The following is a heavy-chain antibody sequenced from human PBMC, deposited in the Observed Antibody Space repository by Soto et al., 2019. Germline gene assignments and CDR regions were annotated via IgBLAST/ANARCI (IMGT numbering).Heavy chain of an antibody. CDR2: IYWDGDK. Sequence: QITLKESGRTLVKPTQTLTLTCTFSGFSLSTIGVGVGWIRQPPGKALEWLAVIYWDGDKRYSPSLKSRLTITKDTSKNQGVLTMTNMDPVDTATYYCAHRLIAGIAVGEDWFDPWGQGTLVTVSS. D-gene: IGHD6-19*01. V-gene: IGHV2-5*02. J-gene: IGHJ5*02. CDR3: AHRLIAGIAVGEDWFDP. CDR1: GFSLSTIGVG.